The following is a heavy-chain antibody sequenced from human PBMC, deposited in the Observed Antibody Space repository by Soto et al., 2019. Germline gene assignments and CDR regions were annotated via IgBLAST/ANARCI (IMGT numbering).Heavy chain of an antibody. J-gene: IGHJ6*02. CDR2: INPSGGST. CDR3: ARDHFIAEGGMDV. D-gene: IGHD3-3*02. Sequence: QVQLVQSGAEVKKPGASVKVSCKASGYTFTSYYMHWVRQAPGQGLEWMGIINPSGGSTSYAQKFKGRVTMTRDTSTSTVYMELSSLRSEDTAVYYCARDHFIAEGGMDVWGQGTTVTVSS. V-gene: IGHV1-46*01. CDR1: GYTFTSYY.